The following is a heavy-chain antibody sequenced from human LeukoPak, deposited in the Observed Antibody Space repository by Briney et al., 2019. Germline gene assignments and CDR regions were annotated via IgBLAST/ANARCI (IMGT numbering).Heavy chain of an antibody. CDR1: GFIFSSYW. CDR3: ARGGRLTAFYNY. Sequence: GGSLRLSCAASGFIFSSYWMSWVRQAPGKGLEWAANINQDGSEKYYVDSVKGRFTISRDNAKNSLYLQMNSLRAEDTAVYYCARGGRLTAFYNYWGQGTLVTVSS. CDR2: INQDGSEK. J-gene: IGHJ4*02. D-gene: IGHD3-9*01. V-gene: IGHV3-7*04.